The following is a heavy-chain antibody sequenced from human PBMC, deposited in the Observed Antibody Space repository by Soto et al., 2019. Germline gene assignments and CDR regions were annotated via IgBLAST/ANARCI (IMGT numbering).Heavy chain of an antibody. CDR3: ARGPFFTMVRGVIRDWFDP. CDR1: GGSFSGYY. CDR2: INHSGST. V-gene: IGHV4-34*01. Sequence: SETLSLTCAVYGGSFSGYYWSWIRQPPGKGLEWIGEINHSGSTNYNPSLKSRVTISADTSKNQFSLKLSSVTAADTAVYYCARGPFFTMVRGVIRDWFDPWGQGTLVTVSS. D-gene: IGHD3-10*01. J-gene: IGHJ5*02.